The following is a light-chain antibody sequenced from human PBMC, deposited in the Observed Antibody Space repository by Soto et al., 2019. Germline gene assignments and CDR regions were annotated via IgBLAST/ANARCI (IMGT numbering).Light chain of an antibody. J-gene: IGLJ1*01. CDR2: SNN. V-gene: IGLV1-44*01. CDR1: SSNIGSNT. Sequence: VLTQPPSASGTPGQRVTISCSGSSSNIGSNTVNWYQQLPGTAPKLLIYSNNQRPSGVPDRFSGSKSGTSASLAISGLQSEDEADYYCAAWEDSLNGYVFGTGTKVNVL. CDR3: AAWEDSLNGYV.